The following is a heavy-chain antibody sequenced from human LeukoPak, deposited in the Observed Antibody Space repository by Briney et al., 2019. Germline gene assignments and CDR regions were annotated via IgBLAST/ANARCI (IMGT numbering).Heavy chain of an antibody. CDR2: ISYDGSNK. J-gene: IGHJ4*02. CDR1: GFTFSSYA. Sequence: PGGSLTLSRAASGFTFSSYAMHWVRQAPGKGLEWVAVISYDGSNKYYADSVKGRFTISRDNSKNTLYLQMNSLRAEDTAVYYCARDGGDHWGQGTLVTVSS. V-gene: IGHV3-30*04. CDR3: ARDGGDH. D-gene: IGHD3-16*01.